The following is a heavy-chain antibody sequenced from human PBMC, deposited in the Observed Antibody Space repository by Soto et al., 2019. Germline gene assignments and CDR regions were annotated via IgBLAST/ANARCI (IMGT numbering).Heavy chain of an antibody. Sequence: QVHLQESGPGLVKPSQTLSLACSVSGESITSLGYYWTWVRQPPGKGLERIGFVSYTGTTFYNSALRSRVTISRHTSQNQFFLEVKSVIGADTAMYFCTRGDYWGQGVLVTVSS. CDR1: GESITSLGYY. CDR2: VSYTGTT. V-gene: IGHV4-31*03. CDR3: TRGDY. J-gene: IGHJ4*02.